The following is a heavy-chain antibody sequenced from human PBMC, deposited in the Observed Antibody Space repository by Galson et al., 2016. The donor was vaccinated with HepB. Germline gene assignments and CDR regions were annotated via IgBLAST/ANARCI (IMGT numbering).Heavy chain of an antibody. D-gene: IGHD2-15*01. J-gene: IGHJ5*02. CDR3: AREALSGGVNWFDP. V-gene: IGHV4-31*03. Sequence: LSLTCTVSGGSIGRGCYYWSWIRQHPGKGLEWIGYIYHSGSTSYNPSLKSRVTLSVDTSKRQFSLKLSSVTAADTAVYYCAREALSGGVNWFDPWGQGTLVTVSS. CDR1: GGSIGRGCYY. CDR2: IYHSGST.